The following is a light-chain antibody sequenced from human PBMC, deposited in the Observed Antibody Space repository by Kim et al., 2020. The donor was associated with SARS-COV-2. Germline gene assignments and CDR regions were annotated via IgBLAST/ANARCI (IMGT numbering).Light chain of an antibody. J-gene: IGLJ2*01. V-gene: IGLV3-1*01. Sequence: ASPGQTASCSGAGERVEDKCGSWFQQKSGQAPVLIINRNRRRPSGIPERFSGSDSGNTATLTVSGTQAIDEADYYCQAWNSSTVVFGGGTQLTVL. CDR2: RNR. CDR1: RVEDKC. CDR3: QAWNSSTVV.